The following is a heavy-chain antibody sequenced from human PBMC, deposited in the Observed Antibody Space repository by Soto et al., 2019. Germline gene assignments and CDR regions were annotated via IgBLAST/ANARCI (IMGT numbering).Heavy chain of an antibody. D-gene: IGHD3-10*01. CDR3: ARESGSSWFGTYYYYGMDV. CDR2: IWYDGSNK. CDR1: GFTFSSYG. J-gene: IGHJ6*02. Sequence: HPGGSLRLSCAASGFTFSSYGMHWVRHAPGKGLEWVAVIWYDGSNKYYADSVKGRFTISRDNSKNTLYLQMNSLRAEDTAVYYCARESGSSWFGTYYYYGMDVWGQGTTVTVSS. V-gene: IGHV3-33*01.